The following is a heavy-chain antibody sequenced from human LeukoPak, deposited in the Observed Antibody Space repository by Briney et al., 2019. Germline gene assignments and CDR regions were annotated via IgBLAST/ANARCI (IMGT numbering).Heavy chain of an antibody. CDR1: GFTFSSYS. CDR3: ARVSGSYSFDY. V-gene: IGHV3-21*01. Sequence: GRSLRLSCAASGFTFSSYSMNWVRQAPGKGLEWVSSISSSSSYIYYADSVKGRFTISRDNAKNSLYLQMNSLRAEDTAVYYCARVSGSYSFDYWGQGTLVTVSS. D-gene: IGHD1-26*01. CDR2: ISSSSSYI. J-gene: IGHJ4*02.